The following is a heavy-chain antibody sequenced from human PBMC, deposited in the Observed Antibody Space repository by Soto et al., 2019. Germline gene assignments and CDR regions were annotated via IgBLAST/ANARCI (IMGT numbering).Heavy chain of an antibody. V-gene: IGHV3-23*01. J-gene: IGHJ4*02. Sequence: GGSLRLSCAASGFTFSTYAMAWIRQAPGKGLEWVSGISDNGGRTYYAASVKGRFTISRDNSKNTLYLQMNSLRPEDTAIYYCAKDHHTTIPVAPDYSGQETLVTVSS. CDR1: GFTFSTYA. CDR3: AKDHHTTIPVAPDY. CDR2: ISDNGGRT. D-gene: IGHD6-19*01.